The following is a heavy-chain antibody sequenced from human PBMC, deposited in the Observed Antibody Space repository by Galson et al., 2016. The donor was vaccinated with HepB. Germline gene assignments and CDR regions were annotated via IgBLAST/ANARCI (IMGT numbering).Heavy chain of an antibody. D-gene: IGHD5-24*01. Sequence: SLRLSCAASGFTFSRNSMNWVRQAPGKGLEWVSYINSRSSRIYYADSVKGRFTISRDNAQNSLYLQMNSLRDDDTAVYYCTRGLGGGYTTWFDTWGQGTLVTVSS. CDR3: TRGLGGGYTTWFDT. V-gene: IGHV3-48*02. CDR1: GFTFSRNS. CDR2: INSRSSRI. J-gene: IGHJ5*02.